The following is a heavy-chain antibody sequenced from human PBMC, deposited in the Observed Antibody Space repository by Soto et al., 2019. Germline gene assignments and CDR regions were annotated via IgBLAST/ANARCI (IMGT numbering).Heavy chain of an antibody. J-gene: IGHJ5*02. Sequence: QEQLQETGPELVKPSQTLSLTCSVSSGSVTSGGFYWHWIRQRPGMGLEWIALIFHSGSTNYNPSLKSRVTISMDTSKNQFSLRLTSVTAADTAVYYCATGGSVDNYFGPWGQGILVTVSS. V-gene: IGHV4-31*02. CDR3: ATGGSVDNYFGP. CDR1: SGSVTSGGFY. D-gene: IGHD3-10*01. CDR2: IFHSGST.